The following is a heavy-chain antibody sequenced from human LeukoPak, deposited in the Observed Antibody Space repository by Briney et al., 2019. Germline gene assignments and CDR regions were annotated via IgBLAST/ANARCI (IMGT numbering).Heavy chain of an antibody. V-gene: IGHV1-2*02. CDR2: INPNTGAT. J-gene: IGHJ4*02. CDR3: ARDRVGSGWPRPWYFEF. CDR1: GYTFTGYY. D-gene: IGHD6-19*01. Sequence: ASVKVSCKPSGYTFTGYYLHWVRQAPGQGLEWMGWINPNTGATINEEKFQGRVTMTRDTSIDTAYMEMRSLRSDDTAVYYCARDRVGSGWPRPWYFEFWGQRTLITVSS.